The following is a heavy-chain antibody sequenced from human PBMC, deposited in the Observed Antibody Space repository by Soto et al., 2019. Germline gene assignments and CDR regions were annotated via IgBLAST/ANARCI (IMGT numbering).Heavy chain of an antibody. Sequence: SETLSLTCTVSGDSISSNNNYWSWIRQPPGEGLEWIGFISYSGTTSYSPSLKSRVAISLDTSKNQFSLKLSSVTAADTAVYYCARGGGYTFDYWGQGTLVTVSS. CDR1: GDSISSNNNY. D-gene: IGHD3-16*01. V-gene: IGHV4-30-4*01. CDR3: ARGGGYTFDY. J-gene: IGHJ4*02. CDR2: ISYSGTT.